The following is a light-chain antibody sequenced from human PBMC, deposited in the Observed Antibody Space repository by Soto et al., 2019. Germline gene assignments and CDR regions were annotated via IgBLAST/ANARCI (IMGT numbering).Light chain of an antibody. J-gene: IGLJ1*01. CDR2: AVS. Sequence: QPVLTQPASVSGSPGQSITISCTGTSSDVGGYNYVSWYQQHPGKAPKLIIYAVSKRPSGVSNRFSGSKSGNTASLTISGLQAEDEADYYCSSYTSYSPYVFGTGTKVTVL. CDR1: SSDVGGYNY. V-gene: IGLV2-14*01. CDR3: SSYTSYSPYV.